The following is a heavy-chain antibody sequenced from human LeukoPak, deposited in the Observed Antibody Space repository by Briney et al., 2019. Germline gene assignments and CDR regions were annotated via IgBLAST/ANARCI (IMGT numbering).Heavy chain of an antibody. Sequence: ASVKVSCKASGYTFTSYGISWVRQAPGQGLEWMGWISAYNGNTNYAQKLQDRVTMTTDTSTSTAYMELRSLRSDDTAVYYCARGPYYDILTGYQDPWGQGTLVTVSS. CDR2: ISAYNGNT. CDR1: GYTFTSYG. J-gene: IGHJ5*02. CDR3: ARGPYYDILTGYQDP. D-gene: IGHD3-9*01. V-gene: IGHV1-18*01.